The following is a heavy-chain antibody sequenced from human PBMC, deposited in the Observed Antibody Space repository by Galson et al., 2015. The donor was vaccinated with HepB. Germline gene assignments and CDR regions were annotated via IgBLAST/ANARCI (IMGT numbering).Heavy chain of an antibody. CDR1: GFTFGDYT. D-gene: IGHD5-12*01. J-gene: IGHJ4*02. V-gene: IGHV3-49*03. Sequence: SLRLSCAASGFTFGDYTMSWFRQAPGKGLEWVGSIRSKAYGGTTEYFASVKRRFTISRHDSKSIAYLQINSLKTEDTAVYYCTGDRKGGYGPFDYWGQGTLGTVSS. CDR3: TGDRKGGYGPFDY. CDR2: IRSKAYGGTT.